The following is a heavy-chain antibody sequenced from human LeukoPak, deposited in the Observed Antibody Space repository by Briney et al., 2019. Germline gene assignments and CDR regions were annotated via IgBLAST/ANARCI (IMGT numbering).Heavy chain of an antibody. D-gene: IGHD2-2*01. CDR3: ASNIVVVPAAIRYYYHMDV. CDR1: GGTFSSYA. V-gene: IGHV1-69*01. Sequence: SVKVSCKASGGTFSSYAISWVRQAPGQGLEWMGGIIPIFGTANYAQKFQGRVTITADESTSTAYMELSSLRSEDTAVYYCASNIVVVPAAIRYYYHMDVWGKGTTVTVSS. CDR2: IIPIFGTA. J-gene: IGHJ6*03.